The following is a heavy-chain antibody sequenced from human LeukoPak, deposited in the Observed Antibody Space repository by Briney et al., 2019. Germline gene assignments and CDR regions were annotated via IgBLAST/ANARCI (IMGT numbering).Heavy chain of an antibody. CDR1: GGSISTYY. CDR3: ARDFSSSSTVYYYYYMDV. D-gene: IGHD6-6*01. J-gene: IGHJ6*03. V-gene: IGHV4-59*12. Sequence: SETLSLTCTVSGGSISTYYWSWIRQPPGKGLEWIGTISYSGTTYYSPSLKSRVTISLDTSKNQFSLKLSSVTAADTAIYYCARDFSSSSTVYYYYYMDVWGKGTTVTVSS. CDR2: ISYSGTT.